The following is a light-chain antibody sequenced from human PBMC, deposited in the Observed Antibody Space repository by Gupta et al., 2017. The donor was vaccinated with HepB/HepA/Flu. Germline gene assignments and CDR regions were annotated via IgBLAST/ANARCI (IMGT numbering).Light chain of an antibody. CDR2: AAS. Sequence: DIKLTQSPPFLSASVGDRVTITCRPSQGISSYLAWYQQKPGQAPKHLIYAASTLQCAGPSRFIGSGSGTEFTLTISSLQPEDVATYYCQQLNSYSCTFGQGTQLEIK. CDR3: QQLNSYSCT. J-gene: IGKJ5*01. CDR1: QGISSY. V-gene: IGKV1-9*01.